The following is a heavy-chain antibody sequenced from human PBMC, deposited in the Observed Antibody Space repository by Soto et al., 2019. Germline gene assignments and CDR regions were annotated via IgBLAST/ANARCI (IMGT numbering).Heavy chain of an antibody. CDR1: GGTFSSYT. V-gene: IGHV1-69*04. CDR2: IIPILGIA. CDR3: ARDSTAITTVHYYYGMDV. D-gene: IGHD5-18*01. J-gene: IGHJ6*02. Sequence: SVKVSCKASGGTFSSYTISWVRQAPGQGLEWMGRIIPILGIANYAQKFQGRVTITADKSTSTAYMELSSLRSEDTAVYYCARDSTAITTVHYYYGMDVWGRGTTVTVSS.